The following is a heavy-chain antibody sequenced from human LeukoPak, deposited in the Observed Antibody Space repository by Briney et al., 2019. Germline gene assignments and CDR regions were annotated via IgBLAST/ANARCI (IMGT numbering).Heavy chain of an antibody. CDR3: AAKQWLAPPPDS. CDR2: INTDGTVT. Sequence: PGGSLRLSCAASGFTFSKYWMLWVRHAPGKGVESVSRINTDGTVTTYADSVKGGFTVSRDNTDNTMFLQMNSVRDEDTAVYYCAAKQWLAPPPDSWGQGTPVTVSS. V-gene: IGHV3-74*01. D-gene: IGHD6-19*01. J-gene: IGHJ4*02. CDR1: GFTFSKYW.